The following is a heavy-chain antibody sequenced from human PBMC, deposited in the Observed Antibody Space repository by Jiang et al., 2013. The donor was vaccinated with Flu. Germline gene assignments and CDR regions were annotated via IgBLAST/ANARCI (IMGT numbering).Heavy chain of an antibody. CDR2: GST. D-gene: IGHD5-12*01. CDR3: AKDYRVATPDPLKYYYYYYGMDV. Sequence: GSTYYADSVKGRXTISRDNSKNTLYLQMNSLRAKDTAVYYCAKDYRVATPDPLKYYYYYYGMDVWGKGTTVTVSS. V-gene: IGHV3-23*01. J-gene: IGHJ6*04.